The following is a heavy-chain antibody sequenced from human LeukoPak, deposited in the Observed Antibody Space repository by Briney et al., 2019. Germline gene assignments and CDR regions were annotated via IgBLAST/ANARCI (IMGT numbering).Heavy chain of an antibody. J-gene: IGHJ5*02. CDR1: GGSISSYY. Sequence: SETLSLTCTVSGGSISSYYWSWIRQPPGKGLEWIGYIYYSGSTNYIPSLKSRVTISVDTSKNQFSLKLSSVTAADTAVYYCARDLVAGDCSGGSCYSERGPWFDPWGQGTLVTVSS. CDR2: IYYSGST. D-gene: IGHD2-15*01. CDR3: ARDLVAGDCSGGSCYSERGPWFDP. V-gene: IGHV4-59*01.